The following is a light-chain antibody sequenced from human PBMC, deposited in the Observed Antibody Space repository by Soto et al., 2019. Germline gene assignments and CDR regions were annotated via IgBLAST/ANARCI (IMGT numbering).Light chain of an antibody. CDR2: GAS. V-gene: IGKV3-15*01. CDR3: QHYKNWPTWT. J-gene: IGKJ1*01. CDR1: QSVSSD. Sequence: EIVMTQSPATLSVSPGERATLVCRASQSVSSDLAWYQQKPGQAPRLLISGASTRATGIPARFSGSGSGTEFTLTIRSLQSEDFAVYYCQHYKNWPTWTFGQGTK.